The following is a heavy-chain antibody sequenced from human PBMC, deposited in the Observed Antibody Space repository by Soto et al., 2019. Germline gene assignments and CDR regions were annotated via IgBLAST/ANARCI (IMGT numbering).Heavy chain of an antibody. CDR3: AMEYCSSTSCYRDY. CDR1: GDTFTSYA. D-gene: IGHD2-2*02. J-gene: IGHJ4*02. CDR2: INAGNSDT. V-gene: IGHV1-3*01. Sequence: GASVKVSCKACGDTFTSYAMHWVRQAPGQRLEWMGWINAGNSDTTYSQKFQGRVTITADKSTSTAYMELSSLRSEDTAVYYCAMEYCSSTSCYRDYWGQGTLVTVSS.